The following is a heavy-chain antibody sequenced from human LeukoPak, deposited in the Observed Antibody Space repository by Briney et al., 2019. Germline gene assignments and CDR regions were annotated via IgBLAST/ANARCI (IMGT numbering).Heavy chain of an antibody. J-gene: IGHJ4*02. V-gene: IGHV1-18*01. Sequence: GASVRVSCKASGYTFTSYGISWVRQAPGQGLEWMGWISAYNGNTNYAQKLQGRVTMTTDTSTSTAYMELRSLRSDDTAVYYCARDRSLAPVDTAMVLDYWGQDPLVTVSS. CDR3: ARDRSLAPVDTAMVLDY. CDR2: ISAYNGNT. CDR1: GYTFTSYG. D-gene: IGHD5-18*01.